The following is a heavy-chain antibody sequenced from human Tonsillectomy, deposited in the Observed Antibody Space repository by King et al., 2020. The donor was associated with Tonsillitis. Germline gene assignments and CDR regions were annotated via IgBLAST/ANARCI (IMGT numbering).Heavy chain of an antibody. Sequence: VQLVESGADVKKPGSSVKVSCKASGFPFTGYYIHWVRQAPGQGLEWMGWINPNSGVTNYAQRFQGRVTMTRDTSISTAYMELSRLTSDDTAMFYCARDVGGYSYGLFNYWGQGTLVTVSS. CDR2: INPNSGVT. D-gene: IGHD5-18*01. J-gene: IGHJ4*02. CDR1: GFPFTGYY. V-gene: IGHV1-2*02. CDR3: ARDVGGYSYGLFNY.